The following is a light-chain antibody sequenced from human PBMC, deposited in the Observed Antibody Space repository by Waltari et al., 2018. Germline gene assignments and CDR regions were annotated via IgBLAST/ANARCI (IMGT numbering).Light chain of an antibody. Sequence: EIVMTQSPATLSVSPGERVTLSCRASQSVSSNLAWYQQIPGQAPRLLIYYTSTRAAGSPARFSGSGSWTEFTLTISSMQSEDFAVYYCQQYNNWPRTFGQGTKVEIK. CDR3: QQYNNWPRT. CDR1: QSVSSN. CDR2: YTS. J-gene: IGKJ1*01. V-gene: IGKV3-15*01.